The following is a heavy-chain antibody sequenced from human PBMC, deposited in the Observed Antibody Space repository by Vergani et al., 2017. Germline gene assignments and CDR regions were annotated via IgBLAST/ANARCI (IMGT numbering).Heavy chain of an antibody. CDR3: ARDGGYCSGGSCYSLYYFDY. V-gene: IGHV3-23*01. CDR1: GFTFSNSA. J-gene: IGHJ4*02. D-gene: IGHD2-15*01. CDR2: ISGPGLST. Sequence: EVHLLESGGGLVQSGGSLRLSCAASGFTFSNSAVSWVRQAPGRGLAWVSSISGPGLSTYYADSVKGRFSISRDNSKNTVFLQMHSLRAEDTAIYYCARDGGYCSGGSCYSLYYFDYWGQGTLVTVSS.